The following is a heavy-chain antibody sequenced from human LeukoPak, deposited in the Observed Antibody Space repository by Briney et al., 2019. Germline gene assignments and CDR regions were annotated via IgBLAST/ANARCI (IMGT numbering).Heavy chain of an antibody. CDR1: GGSIGAYY. Sequence: PSGTLSLTCTVSGGSIGAYYWSWIRQPPGKGLEWIGYIDYTGTTKYNPSLKSRATLSVDMSKNQFSLKLTSVSAADTAVYYCARQNDFMVVPVDWGQGTLVTVSS. D-gene: IGHD2-2*01. CDR2: IDYTGTT. J-gene: IGHJ4*02. CDR3: ARQNDFMVVPVD. V-gene: IGHV4-59*08.